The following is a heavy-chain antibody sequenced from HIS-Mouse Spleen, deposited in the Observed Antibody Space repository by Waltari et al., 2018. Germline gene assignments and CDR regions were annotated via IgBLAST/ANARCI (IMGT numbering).Heavy chain of an antibody. Sequence: QLQLQESGPGLVKPSETLSLTCTVSGGSISSSSYYWGWIRQPPGKGLEWIGSIYYSGSTYYNPSLKSRVTISVDTSKNQFSLKLSSVTAADTAVYYCARGSMGIRYFDLWGRGTLVTVSS. D-gene: IGHD7-27*01. CDR3: ARGSMGIRYFDL. CDR1: GGSISSSSYY. V-gene: IGHV4-39*07. CDR2: IYYSGST. J-gene: IGHJ2*01.